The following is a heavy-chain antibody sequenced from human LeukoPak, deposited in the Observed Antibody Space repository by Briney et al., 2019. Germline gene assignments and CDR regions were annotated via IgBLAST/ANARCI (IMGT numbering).Heavy chain of an antibody. Sequence: PGGSLRLSCAASGFTFSTYGMNWVRQAPGKGLEWVSAVSGSGSTTYYARSVKGRFTVSRDNSKSTLYLQMNSLRVDDTAVYYCAKSLDYGGNRARLDFWGQGTLVTVSS. CDR3: AKSLDYGGNRARLDF. V-gene: IGHV3-23*01. CDR1: GFTFSTYG. CDR2: VSGSGSTT. D-gene: IGHD4-23*01. J-gene: IGHJ4*02.